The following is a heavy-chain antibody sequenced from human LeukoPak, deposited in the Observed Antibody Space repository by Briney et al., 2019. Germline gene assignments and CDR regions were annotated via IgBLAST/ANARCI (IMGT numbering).Heavy chain of an antibody. J-gene: IGHJ4*02. Sequence: GGSLRLSCAASGFIFSRYEMNWVRQAPGRGLDWISYISRSGSIIYYADSVRGRFTISRDNGSSSLYLQMNSLRAEDTAIYYCARGPLSPALYFDSWGQGTLVTVSS. CDR3: ARGPLSPALYFDS. D-gene: IGHD3-3*02. CDR1: GFIFSRYE. V-gene: IGHV3-48*03. CDR2: ISRSGSII.